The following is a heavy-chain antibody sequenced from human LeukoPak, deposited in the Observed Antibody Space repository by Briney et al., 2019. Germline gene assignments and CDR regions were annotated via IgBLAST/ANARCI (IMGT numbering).Heavy chain of an antibody. J-gene: IGHJ4*02. D-gene: IGHD3-10*01. V-gene: IGHV3-23*01. CDR1: GFTFSSYP. CDR2: ISGSGDNT. CDR3: AKDYMIWGVNNFEY. Sequence: GGSLRLSCAASGFTFSSYPMGWVRQAPGKGLEWISSISGSGDNTYYADSVKGRFTISRDNSKNTLYLQFNRLRDEDTAVYYCAKDYMIWGVNNFEYWGQGTQVTVSS.